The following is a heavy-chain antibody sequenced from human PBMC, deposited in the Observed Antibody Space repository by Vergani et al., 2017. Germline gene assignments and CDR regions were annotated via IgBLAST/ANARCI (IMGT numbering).Heavy chain of an antibody. J-gene: IGHJ4*02. D-gene: IGHD2-15*01. CDR1: GFTFSSYE. V-gene: IGHV3-48*03. Sequence: EVQLVESGGGLVQPGGSLRLSCAASGFTFSSYEMNWVRQAPGKGLEWVSYISSSGSTIYYADSVKGRFTISRDNAKNSLYLQMNSLRAEDTAVYYCARLFGVVAATRSRYYLDYWDRGTLVAVSS. CDR2: ISSSGSTI. CDR3: ARLFGVVAATRSRYYLDY.